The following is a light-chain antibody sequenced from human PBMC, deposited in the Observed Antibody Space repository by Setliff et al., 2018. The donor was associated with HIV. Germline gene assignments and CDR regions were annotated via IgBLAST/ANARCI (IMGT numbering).Light chain of an antibody. CDR2: DVS. CDR3: SSYTKTSTLL. V-gene: IGLV2-14*03. Sequence: QSALTQPASISGSPGQSITISCAGTSRDIGTYDFVSWYQQHPGKAPKLLICDVSDRPSGVSDRFSGSKSGNTASLTISGLQTEDEADYYCSSYTKTSTLLFGTGTKVTVL. J-gene: IGLJ1*01. CDR1: SRDIGTYDF.